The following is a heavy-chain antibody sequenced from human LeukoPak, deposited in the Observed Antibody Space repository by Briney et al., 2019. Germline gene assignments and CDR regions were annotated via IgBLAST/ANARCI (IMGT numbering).Heavy chain of an antibody. CDR3: ARGRDDFWSGYYHFDH. V-gene: IGHV1-18*01. D-gene: IGHD3-3*01. Sequence: ASVKVSCKASGYTFTSYGISWVRQAPGQGLEWMGWISAYNGNTNYAQKLQGGVTMTTDTSTSTAYMELRSLRSDDTAVYYCARGRDDFWSGYYHFDHWGQGTLVTVSS. J-gene: IGHJ4*02. CDR2: ISAYNGNT. CDR1: GYTFTSYG.